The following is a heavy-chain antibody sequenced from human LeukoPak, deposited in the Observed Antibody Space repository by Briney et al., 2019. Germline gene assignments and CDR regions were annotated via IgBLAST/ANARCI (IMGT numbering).Heavy chain of an antibody. CDR2: VYPPDSDT. Sequence: RGESPKISCKGSGYSFTSFWIGWVRQMPGKGLEWMGIVYPPDSDTRYSPSFKGQVTISADKSITTAYLQWSSLKASDTATYYCARKYCSRTTCYMAFDIWGQGTMVTVSS. CDR1: GYSFTSFW. CDR3: ARKYCSRTTCYMAFDI. D-gene: IGHD2-2*02. V-gene: IGHV5-51*01. J-gene: IGHJ3*02.